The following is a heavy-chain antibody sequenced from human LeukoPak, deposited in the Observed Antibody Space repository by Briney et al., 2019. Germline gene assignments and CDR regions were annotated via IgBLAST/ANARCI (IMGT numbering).Heavy chain of an antibody. V-gene: IGHV3-9*01. CDR3: VKSIILTGFDAFDI. J-gene: IGHJ3*02. Sequence: GGSLRLSCAASGFNFDDYAMHWVRQAPGKGLEWVSGISWKSGSIGYADSVKGRFTISRDNAKNSLYLQMNSLRPEDTALYYCVKSIILTGFDAFDIWGQGTMVTVSS. CDR1: GFNFDDYA. D-gene: IGHD3-9*01. CDR2: ISWKSGSI.